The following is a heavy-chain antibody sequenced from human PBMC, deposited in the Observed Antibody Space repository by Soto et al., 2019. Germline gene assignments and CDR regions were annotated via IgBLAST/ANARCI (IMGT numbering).Heavy chain of an antibody. D-gene: IGHD6-6*01. J-gene: IGHJ6*03. CDR3: AKDTGSGAARYIQNYYYYYMDV. CDR1: GFTFDDYA. Sequence: GGSLRLSCAASGFTFDDYAMHWVRQAPGKGLEWVSGISWNSGSIGYADSVKGTFTISRDNAKNSLYLQMNSLRAEDTDLYYCAKDTGSGAARYIQNYYYYYMDVWGKGTTVTVSS. CDR2: ISWNSGSI. V-gene: IGHV3-9*01.